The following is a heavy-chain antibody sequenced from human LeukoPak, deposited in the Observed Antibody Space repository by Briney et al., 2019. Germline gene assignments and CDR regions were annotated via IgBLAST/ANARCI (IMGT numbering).Heavy chain of an antibody. CDR3: TRDRYGDYSDY. D-gene: IGHD4-17*01. V-gene: IGHV3-74*01. Sequence: GGSLRLSCAASGFTFSTYWMHWVRQAPGEGLVWVSRIDTDGSSTSHADSVKGRFTISRDNAKNTLYLQMNSLRAEDTAVYYCTRDRYGDYSDYWGQGILVTVSS. CDR1: GFTFSTYW. J-gene: IGHJ4*02. CDR2: IDTDGSST.